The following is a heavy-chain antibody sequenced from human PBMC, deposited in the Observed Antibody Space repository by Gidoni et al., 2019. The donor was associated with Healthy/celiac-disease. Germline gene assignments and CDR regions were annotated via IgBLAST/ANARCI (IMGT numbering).Heavy chain of an antibody. CDR2: IYYSGST. CDR1: GGSISSYY. V-gene: IGHV4-59*01. J-gene: IGHJ4*02. D-gene: IGHD2-21*01. CDR3: ARGRHLGCGGDCYSPGFDY. Sequence: QVQLQESGPGLVKPSATLALTCTASGGSISSYYWSWIRQPPGKGLEWIGYIYYSGSTNYNPSLKSRVTISVDTSKNQFSLKLSSVTAADTAVYYCARGRHLGCGGDCYSPGFDYWGQGTLVTVSS.